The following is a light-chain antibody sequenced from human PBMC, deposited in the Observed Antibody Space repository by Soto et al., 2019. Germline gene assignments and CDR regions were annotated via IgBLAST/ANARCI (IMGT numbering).Light chain of an antibody. Sequence: QSVLTQPASVSGSPGQSITISCTGTSSDVGGYKYVSWYQHHPGKAPKLMIYEVSNRPSGVSHRFSGSKSGNTASLTISGLQAEDEADYYCSSYTSSTTVVFGGGTKLTVL. J-gene: IGLJ2*01. CDR2: EVS. CDR1: SSDVGGYKY. CDR3: SSYTSSTTVV. V-gene: IGLV2-14*01.